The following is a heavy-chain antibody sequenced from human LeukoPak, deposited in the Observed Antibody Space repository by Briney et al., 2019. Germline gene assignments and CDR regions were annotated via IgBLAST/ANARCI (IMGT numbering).Heavy chain of an antibody. CDR3: AKDSFTVVRGVGSDDGFAV. J-gene: IGHJ3*01. V-gene: IGHV3-23*01. D-gene: IGHD3-10*01. CDR1: GFTFATYG. Sequence: GGSLRLSYAASGFTFATYGISWVRQAPGKGLEWVSVAGESVHTTHYADSVKGRFIISRDNSKNTVHLQMNSLRAEDTAVYYCAKDSFTVVRGVGSDDGFAVWGQGTMVTVSS. CDR2: AGESVHTT.